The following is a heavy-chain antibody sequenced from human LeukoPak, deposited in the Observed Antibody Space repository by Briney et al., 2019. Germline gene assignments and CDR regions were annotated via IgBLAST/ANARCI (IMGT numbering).Heavy chain of an antibody. D-gene: IGHD2-2*01. CDR3: ARSIPAGNRR. CDR1: GFTFRDYY. J-gene: IGHJ4*02. CDR2: ISSSGSTI. V-gene: IGHV3-11*01. Sequence: GGSLRLSCAASGFTFRDYYMSWIRQAPGKRLEWVSYISSSGSTIDYADSVKGRFTISRDNAKNSLYLQMNSLRAEDTAVYYCARSIPAGNRRWGQGTLVTVSS.